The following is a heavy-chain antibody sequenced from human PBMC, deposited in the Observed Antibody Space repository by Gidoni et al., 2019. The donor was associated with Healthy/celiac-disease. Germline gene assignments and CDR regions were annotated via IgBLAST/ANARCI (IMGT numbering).Heavy chain of an antibody. Sequence: EVQLVESGGGLIQPGGSLRPSCAASGFTVSSNYMSWVRQAPGKGLEWVSVIYSGGSTYYADSVKGRFTISRDNSKNTQYLQMNSLRAEDTAVYYCARDRIHSYGYDSGYYYYGMDVWGQGTTVTVSS. CDR3: ARDRIHSYGYDSGYYYYGMDV. D-gene: IGHD5-18*01. V-gene: IGHV3-53*01. J-gene: IGHJ6*02. CDR2: IYSGGST. CDR1: GFTVSSNY.